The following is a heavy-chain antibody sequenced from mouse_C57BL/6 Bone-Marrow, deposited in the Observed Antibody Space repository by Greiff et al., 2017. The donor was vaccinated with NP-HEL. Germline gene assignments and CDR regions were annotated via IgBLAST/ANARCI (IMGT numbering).Heavy chain of an antibody. D-gene: IGHD2-2*01. V-gene: IGHV5-6*01. CDR1: GFTFSSYG. Sequence: EVNVVESGGDLVKPGGSLKLSCAASGFTFSSYGMSWVRQTPDKRLEWVATISSGGSYTYYPDSVKGRFTISRDNAKNTLYLQMSSLKSEDTAMYYCARQDYGYDFYAMDYWGQGTSVTVSS. CDR3: ARQDYGYDFYAMDY. J-gene: IGHJ4*01. CDR2: ISSGGSYT.